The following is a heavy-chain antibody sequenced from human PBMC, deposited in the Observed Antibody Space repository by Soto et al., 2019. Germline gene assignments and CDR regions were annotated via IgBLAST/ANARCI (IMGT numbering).Heavy chain of an antibody. CDR3: AKGGRQWLVTSAFNY. J-gene: IGHJ4*02. CDR1: GFTFSDYA. D-gene: IGHD6-19*01. Sequence: VQLVESGGGVVQPGRSLRLSCAASGFTFSDYAMHWVRQAPGKGLEWVAVVSHDGRNTHYADSVKGPFTICRDSSKNTVSLAMTSLRAPDTAVYYCAKGGRQWLVTSAFNYWGQGALVTVSS. CDR2: VSHDGRNT. V-gene: IGHV3-30*18.